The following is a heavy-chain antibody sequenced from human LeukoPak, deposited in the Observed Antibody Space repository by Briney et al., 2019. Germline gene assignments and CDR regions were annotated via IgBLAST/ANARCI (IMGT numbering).Heavy chain of an antibody. CDR2: IIPILGIA. J-gene: IGHJ4*02. CDR1: GGTFSSYN. D-gene: IGHD3-22*01. CDR3: ARGPYYDSSGDVLDY. Sequence: ASVKVSCKASGGTFSSYNISWVRQAPGQGLEWMGRIIPILGIANYAQKFQGRVTIAADKSTSTAYMELSSLRSEDTAVYYCARGPYYDSSGDVLDYWGQGTLVTVSS. V-gene: IGHV1-69*02.